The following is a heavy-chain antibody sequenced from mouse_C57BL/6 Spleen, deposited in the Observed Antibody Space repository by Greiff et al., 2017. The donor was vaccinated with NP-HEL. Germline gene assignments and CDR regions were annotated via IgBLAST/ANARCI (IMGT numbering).Heavy chain of an antibody. CDR1: GYAFTNYL. D-gene: IGHD1-1*01. CDR2: INPGSGGT. V-gene: IGHV1-54*01. Sequence: LVESGAELVRPGTSVKVSCKASGYAFTNYLIEWVKQRPGQGLEWIGVINPGSGGTNYNEKFKGKATLTADKSSSTAYMQLSSLTSEDSAVYFCARDSSYGYFDVWGTGTTVTVSS. J-gene: IGHJ1*03. CDR3: ARDSSYGYFDV.